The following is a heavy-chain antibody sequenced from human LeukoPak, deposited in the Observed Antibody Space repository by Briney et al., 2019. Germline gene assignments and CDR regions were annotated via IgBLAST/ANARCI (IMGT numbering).Heavy chain of an antibody. J-gene: IGHJ1*01. CDR3: ARDRYGDFHN. Sequence: GGSLRLSCAASGFTFSSYSMNWVRQAPGKGLEWVSYISSSSSTIYYADSVKGRFTISRDNAKNSLHLQMNSLRDEDTAVYYCARDRYGDFHNWGQGTLVTVSS. CDR1: GFTFSSYS. V-gene: IGHV3-48*02. CDR2: ISSSSSTI. D-gene: IGHD4-17*01.